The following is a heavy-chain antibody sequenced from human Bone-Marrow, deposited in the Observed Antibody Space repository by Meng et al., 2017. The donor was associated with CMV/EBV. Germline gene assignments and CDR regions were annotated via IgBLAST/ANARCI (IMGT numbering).Heavy chain of an antibody. CDR3: ASGGMAVAGTGGWVDP. J-gene: IGHJ5*02. V-gene: IGHV4-34*01. CDR2: INHSGST. CDR1: GGSFSGYY. Sequence: SETLSLTCAVYGGSFSGYYWSWIRQPPGKGLEWIGEINHSGSTNYNPSLKSRVTISVDTSKNQFSLKLSSVTAADTAVYYCASGGMAVAGTGGWVDPWGHGTLVTVSS. D-gene: IGHD6-19*01.